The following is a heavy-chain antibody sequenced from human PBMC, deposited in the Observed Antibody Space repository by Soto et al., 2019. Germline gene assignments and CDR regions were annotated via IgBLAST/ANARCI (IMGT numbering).Heavy chain of an antibody. CDR1: GFTFSRYG. V-gene: IGHV3-33*01. D-gene: IGHD3-22*01. Sequence: QVQLVESGGGVVQPGRSLRLSCAASGFTFSRYGMHWVRQAPGKGLEWVAVIWYDGSNKYYADSVKGRFTISRDNSKNTLYLQMNSLRAEDTAGYYCAREHYDSIYYGMDVWGQGTTVTVSS. J-gene: IGHJ6*02. CDR3: AREHYDSIYYGMDV. CDR2: IWYDGSNK.